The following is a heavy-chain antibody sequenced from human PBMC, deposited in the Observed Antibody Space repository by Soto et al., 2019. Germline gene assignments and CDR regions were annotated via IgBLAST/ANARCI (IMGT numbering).Heavy chain of an antibody. J-gene: IGHJ4*02. CDR3: ARQRTSVVTQAYFDS. D-gene: IGHD2-21*02. Sequence: TSETLSLTCTVTGDSINNRSYYWGWIRQPPGKGLEWVGSIYYSGSTYNNPSLKSRVSMSVDTSKNQFSLKLRSVTAADTALYYCARQRTSVVTQAYFDSWGQGSLVTVSS. V-gene: IGHV4-39*01. CDR2: IYYSGST. CDR1: GDSINNRSYY.